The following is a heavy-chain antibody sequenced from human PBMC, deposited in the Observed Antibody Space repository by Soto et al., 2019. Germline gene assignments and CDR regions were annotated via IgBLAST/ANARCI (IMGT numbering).Heavy chain of an antibody. J-gene: IGHJ4*02. Sequence: SETLSLTCTVSGGSIISGGYYWSWIRQHPGKGLEWIGSIYYSGSTYYNPSLKSRVTISVDTSKNQFSLRLSSVTAADTAVYYCARHVLPRSVRFLEWLLSGYFDYWGQGTLVTVSS. V-gene: IGHV4-39*01. CDR2: IYYSGST. D-gene: IGHD3-3*01. CDR3: ARHVLPRSVRFLEWLLSGYFDY. CDR1: GGSIISGGYY.